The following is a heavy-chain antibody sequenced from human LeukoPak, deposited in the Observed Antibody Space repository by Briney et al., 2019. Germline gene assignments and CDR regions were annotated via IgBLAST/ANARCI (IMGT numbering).Heavy chain of an antibody. V-gene: IGHV1-3*01. CDR3: ARAGRDGYNLDY. D-gene: IGHD5-24*01. Sequence: ASVKVSCKASGYTFTSYYMHWVRQAPGQRLEWMGWINAGNGNTKYSQKFQGRVTITRDTSASTAYMELSSLRSEDTAVYYCARAGRDGYNLDYWGQGTLVTVSS. J-gene: IGHJ4*02. CDR1: GYTFTSYY. CDR2: INAGNGNT.